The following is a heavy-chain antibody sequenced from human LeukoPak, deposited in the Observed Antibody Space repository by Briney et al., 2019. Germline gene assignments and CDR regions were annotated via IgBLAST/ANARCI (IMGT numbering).Heavy chain of an antibody. CDR3: ARLFRVVVPAANTHFDY. D-gene: IGHD2-2*01. CDR2: ISYDGSNK. CDR1: GFTFSAYW. V-gene: IGHV3-30*03. Sequence: GSLRLSCAASGFTFSAYWMHWVRQAAGKGLEWVAVISYDGSNKYYADSVKGRFTISRDNSKNTLYLQMNSLRAEDTAVYYCARLFRVVVPAANTHFDYWGQGTLVTVSS. J-gene: IGHJ4*02.